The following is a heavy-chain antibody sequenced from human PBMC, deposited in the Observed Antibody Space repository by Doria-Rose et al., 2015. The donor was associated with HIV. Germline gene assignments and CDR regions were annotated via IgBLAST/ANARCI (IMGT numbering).Heavy chain of an antibody. D-gene: IGHD6-13*01. CDR2: SFSYDER. V-gene: IGHV2-26*01. CDR3: ARIKSSRWYHKSCFDC. Sequence: QITLKESGPVLVKPTETLTLTCTVSVVSLSSPGMGVSWIRQPPGKALEWLANSFSYDERSYKTSLKSRLTISRVTSKSNVVSTMTDMHPVDTATYYCARIKSSRWYHKSCFDCGCQETLVIVSA. CDR1: VVSLSSPGMG. J-gene: IGHJ4*02.